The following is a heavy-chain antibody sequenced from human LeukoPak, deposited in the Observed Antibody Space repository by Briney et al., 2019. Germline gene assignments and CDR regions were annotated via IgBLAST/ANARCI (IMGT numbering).Heavy chain of an antibody. CDR3: VRGVPQIVVVTATNYFDY. D-gene: IGHD2-21*02. J-gene: IGHJ4*02. CDR2: IYGYNGNT. Sequence: ASVTVSCKTSGYTFTTYGLSWVRQAPGQGLEWMGWIYGYNGNTNYAPKFQDRVTMTTDTSTSTAYMELRSLRSDDTAVYYCVRGVPQIVVVTATNYFDYWGRGTLVTVSS. CDR1: GYTFTTYG. V-gene: IGHV1-18*01.